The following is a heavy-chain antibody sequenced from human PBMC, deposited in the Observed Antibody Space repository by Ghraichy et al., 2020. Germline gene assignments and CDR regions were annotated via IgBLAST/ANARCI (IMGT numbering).Heavy chain of an antibody. J-gene: IGHJ5*02. D-gene: IGHD3-3*01. Sequence: SETLSLTCAVYGGSFSGYYWSWIRQPPGKGLEWIGEINHSGSTNYNPSLKSRVTISVDTSKNQFSLKLSSVTAADTAVYYCARGYYDFWSGYSNWFDPWGQGTLVTVSS. V-gene: IGHV4-34*01. CDR1: GGSFSGYY. CDR2: INHSGST. CDR3: ARGYYDFWSGYSNWFDP.